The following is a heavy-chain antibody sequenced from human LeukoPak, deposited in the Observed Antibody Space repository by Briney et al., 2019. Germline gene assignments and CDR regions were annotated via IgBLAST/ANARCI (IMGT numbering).Heavy chain of an antibody. J-gene: IGHJ5*02. CDR1: GGTFSSYA. CDR2: IIPIFGTA. D-gene: IGHD2-8*02. CDR3: ASMTTGGTGWFDP. V-gene: IGHV1-69*05. Sequence: SVKVSCKASGGTFSSYAISWVRQAPGQGLEWMGGIIPIFGTANYAQKFQGRVTITTDESTSTAYMELSSLRSEDTAVYYCASMTTGGTGWFDPWGQGTLVTVSS.